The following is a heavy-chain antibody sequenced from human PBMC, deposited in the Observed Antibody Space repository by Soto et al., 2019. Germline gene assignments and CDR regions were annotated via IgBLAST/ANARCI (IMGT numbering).Heavy chain of an antibody. Sequence: SETLSLTCTVSGGSISSGDYYWSWIRQPPGKGLEWIGYIYYSGSTYYNPSLKSRVTISVDTSKNQFSLKLSSVTAADTAVYYCARTPRGVYSSSWYYFDYWGQGTLVTAPQ. V-gene: IGHV4-30-4*01. J-gene: IGHJ4*02. D-gene: IGHD6-13*01. CDR3: ARTPRGVYSSSWYYFDY. CDR1: GGSISSGDYY. CDR2: IYYSGST.